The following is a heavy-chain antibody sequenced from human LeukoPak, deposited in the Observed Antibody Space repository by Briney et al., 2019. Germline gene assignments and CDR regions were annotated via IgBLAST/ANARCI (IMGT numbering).Heavy chain of an antibody. CDR3: ARAGGPYSNSDY. V-gene: IGHV5-51*01. J-gene: IGHJ4*01. D-gene: IGHD6-13*01. CDR2: IYPGDSDT. Sequence: GESLKISCKGSGYSYPTYWIGWVRQMPGRGLEWMGIIYPGDSDTRYNPSFQGQVTISVDKSISTAYLQWSSLKASDTAMYYCARAGGPYSNSDYWGQGALVTVSS. CDR1: GYSYPTYW.